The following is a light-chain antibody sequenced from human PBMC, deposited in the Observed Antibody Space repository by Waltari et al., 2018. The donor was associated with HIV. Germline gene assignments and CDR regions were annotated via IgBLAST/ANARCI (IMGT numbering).Light chain of an antibody. Sequence: QSALTQPPSASGSPGQSVTISCTGTSTDVRAYDYVSWYQQHPGRAPKLLIYEVTKRPSGVPDRFSGSKSGNTASLTVSGLQAEDDGHYYCTSYVDNYVVFFGGGTKLTVL. CDR1: STDVRAYDY. CDR3: TSYVDNYVVF. CDR2: EVT. V-gene: IGLV2-8*01. J-gene: IGLJ2*01.